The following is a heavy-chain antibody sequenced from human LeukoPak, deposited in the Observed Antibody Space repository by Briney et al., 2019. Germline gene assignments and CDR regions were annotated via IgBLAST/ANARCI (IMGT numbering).Heavy chain of an antibody. V-gene: IGHV1-8*01. CDR3: ARERRPPGYCSSCPSGYFDY. D-gene: IGHD2-2*01. CDR2: MNPNSGNT. CDR1: GYTFTSYD. Sequence: ASVKVSCKASGYTFTSYDINWVRQATGQGLEWMGWMNPNSGNTGYAQKFQGRVTMTRNTSISTAYMELSSLRSEDTAVYYCARERRPPGYCSSCPSGYFDYWGQGTLVTVSS. J-gene: IGHJ4*02.